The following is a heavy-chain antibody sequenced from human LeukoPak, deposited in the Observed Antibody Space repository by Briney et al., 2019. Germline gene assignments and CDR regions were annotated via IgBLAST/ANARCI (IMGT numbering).Heavy chain of an antibody. V-gene: IGHV3-30*02. D-gene: IGHD3-10*01. CDR2: IRYEGSNK. CDR3: AKSYGSGIYYYYMDV. CDR1: GFAFSSYG. J-gene: IGHJ6*03. Sequence: GGSLRLSCAASGFAFSSYGMHWVRQAPAKGLEWVAFIRYEGSNKYYADSVKGRFTISRDNSKNTLYLQMNSLRAEDTAVYYCAKSYGSGIYYYYMDVWGKGTTVTVSS.